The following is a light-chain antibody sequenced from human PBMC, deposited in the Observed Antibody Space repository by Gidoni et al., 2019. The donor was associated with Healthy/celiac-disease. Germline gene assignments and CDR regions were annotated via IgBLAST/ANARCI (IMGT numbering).Light chain of an antibody. Sequence: DIQMTQSPSSLSASVGDRVTITCRASQSISSYLNWYQQKPGKAPKLLIYAASSLQSGVPSRFRGSGSGTDFTLTLSRLQPEDFATYFCQQSYSTPQTFGQGTKVEIK. CDR1: QSISSY. V-gene: IGKV1-39*01. CDR2: AAS. J-gene: IGKJ1*01. CDR3: QQSYSTPQT.